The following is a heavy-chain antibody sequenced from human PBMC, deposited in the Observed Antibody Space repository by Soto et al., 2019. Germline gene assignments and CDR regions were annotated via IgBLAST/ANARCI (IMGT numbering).Heavy chain of an antibody. Sequence: PGGSLRLSCAASGFTFSSYAMHWVRQAPGKGLEWVAVISYDGSNKYYADSVKGRFTISRDNSKNTLYLQMNSLRAEDTAVYYCARTAYYYDSSGSEEYFQHWGQGTLVTVSS. CDR2: ISYDGSNK. J-gene: IGHJ1*01. D-gene: IGHD3-22*01. V-gene: IGHV3-30-3*01. CDR3: ARTAYYYDSSGSEEYFQH. CDR1: GFTFSSYA.